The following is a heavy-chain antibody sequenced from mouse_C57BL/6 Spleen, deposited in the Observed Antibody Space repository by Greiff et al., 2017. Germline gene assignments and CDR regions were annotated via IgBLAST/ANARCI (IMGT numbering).Heavy chain of an antibody. Sequence: QVQLQQSGAELVRPGASVTLSCKASGYTFTDYEMHWVKQTPVHGLEWIGAIDPETGGTAYNQKFKGKAILTADKSSSTAYMELRSLTSEDSAVYYCTGGDGYDGDWGQGTTLTVSS. CDR2: IDPETGGT. J-gene: IGHJ2*01. CDR3: TGGDGYDGD. D-gene: IGHD2-2*01. V-gene: IGHV1-15*01. CDR1: GYTFTDYE.